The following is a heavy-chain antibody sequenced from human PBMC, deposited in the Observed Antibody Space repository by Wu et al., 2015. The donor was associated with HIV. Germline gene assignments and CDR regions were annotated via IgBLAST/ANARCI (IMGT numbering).Heavy chain of an antibody. CDR3: ARSSYCGGDCYSRLDS. D-gene: IGHD2-21*01. Sequence: QVQLVQSGGEVKKTGASVKVSCKTSGYTFNTFDISWVRQAPGQGLEFVGWMSLNRGNTKFGQKFQGRVTMTTDTSTGTAYMELRSLRSDDTAIYYCARSSYCGGDCYSRLDSWGQGTQVTVSS. J-gene: IGHJ5*01. CDR2: MSLNRGNT. V-gene: IGHV1-18*01. CDR1: GYTFNTFD.